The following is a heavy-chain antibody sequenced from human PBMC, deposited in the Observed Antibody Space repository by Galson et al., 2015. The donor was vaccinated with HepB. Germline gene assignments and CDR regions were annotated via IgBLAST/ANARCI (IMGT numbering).Heavy chain of an antibody. D-gene: IGHD5-24*01. CDR2: IIPILGIA. V-gene: IGHV1-69*02. Sequence: SVKVSCKASGGTFSSYTISWVRQAPGQGLEWMGRIIPILGIANYAQKSQGRVTITADKSTSTAYMELSSLRSEDTAVYYCARGGREMATMGPDFDYWGQGTLVTVSS. J-gene: IGHJ4*02. CDR3: ARGGREMATMGPDFDY. CDR1: GGTFSSYT.